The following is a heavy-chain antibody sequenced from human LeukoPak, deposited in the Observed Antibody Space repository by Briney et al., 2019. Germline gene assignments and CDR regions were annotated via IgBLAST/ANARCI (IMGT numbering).Heavy chain of an antibody. J-gene: IGHJ4*02. CDR2: ISGSGGST. Sequence: GGSLRLSCAASGFTFSTYAMSWVRQSPGKGLEWASGISGSGGSTYYADSVKGRFTISRDNSKNTLYLQMNSLSAEDTAVYYCAKGRYYYEDWGQGTPVTVSS. CDR3: AKGRYYYED. V-gene: IGHV3-23*01. D-gene: IGHD2-2*01. CDR1: GFTFSTYA.